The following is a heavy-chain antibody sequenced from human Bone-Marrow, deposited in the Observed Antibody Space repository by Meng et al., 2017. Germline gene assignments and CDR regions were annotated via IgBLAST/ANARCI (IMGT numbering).Heavy chain of an antibody. V-gene: IGHV4-4*07. CDR3: ARVLRGTGTSLDAFDI. D-gene: IGHD1-1*01. CDR2: IYTSGST. CDR1: GGSISSYY. Sequence: LRLSCTVSGGSISSYYWSWIPQPAGKGLEWIGRIYTSGSTNYNPSLKSRVTMSVDTSKNQFSLRLSSVTAADTAVYYCARVLRGTGTSLDAFDIWGQGTMVTVSS. J-gene: IGHJ3*02.